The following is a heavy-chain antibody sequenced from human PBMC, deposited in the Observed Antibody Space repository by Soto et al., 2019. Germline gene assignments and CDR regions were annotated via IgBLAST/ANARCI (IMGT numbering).Heavy chain of an antibody. Sequence: QVQLQESGPGLVKPSGTLSLTCAVSGGSISSSNWWSWVRQPPGKGLEWIGEIYHSGSTNYNPSLESRVTLSLDKSKNQFSRKLSSVTAADTAVYYCARDADYQGGRFDPWGQGTLVTVSS. D-gene: IGHD3-10*01. CDR3: ARDADYQGGRFDP. CDR2: IYHSGST. J-gene: IGHJ5*02. CDR1: GGSISSSNW. V-gene: IGHV4-4*02.